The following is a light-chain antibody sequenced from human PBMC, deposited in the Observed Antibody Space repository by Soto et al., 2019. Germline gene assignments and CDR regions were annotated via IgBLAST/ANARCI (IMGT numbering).Light chain of an antibody. J-gene: IGKJ1*01. CDR3: QQSYSTPRT. CDR1: QSISNY. V-gene: IGKV1-39*01. CDR2: AAS. Sequence: DIQMTQSPSSLSASVGDRVTITCRASQSISNYVNWYQQKPGKAPKFLIYAASSWQSGVPSRFSGSGSGTDFTLTISSLQPEDFATYYCQQSYSTPRTFGQGTKVKI.